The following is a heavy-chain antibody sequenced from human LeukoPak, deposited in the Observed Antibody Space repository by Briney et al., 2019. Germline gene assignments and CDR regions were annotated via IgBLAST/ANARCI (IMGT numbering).Heavy chain of an antibody. J-gene: IGHJ4*02. V-gene: IGHV1-69*04. Sequence: SVKVSCKASGGTFSSYAISWVRQAPGQGLEWMGRIIPILGIANYAQKFQGRVTITADKSTSTAYMELSSLRSEDTAVYCCATTLIAGSYCTHVVDYWGQGTLVTVSS. D-gene: IGHD3-10*01. CDR3: ATTLIAGSYCTHVVDY. CDR2: IIPILGIA. CDR1: GGTFSSYA.